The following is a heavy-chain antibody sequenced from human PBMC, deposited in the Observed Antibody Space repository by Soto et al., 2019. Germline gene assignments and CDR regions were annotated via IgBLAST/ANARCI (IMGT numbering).Heavy chain of an antibody. CDR1: GLTFSTYW. CDR3: VRDWSTFWGMDV. CDR2: IKQDGSEK. J-gene: IGHJ6*02. Sequence: GGSLRLSCAASGLTFSTYWMNWVRQAPGKGLGWVANIKQDGSEKYYVDSVKGRFAISRDNAKDSLFLQMNNLRAEDTAVYYCVRDWSTFWGMDVWGQGTTVTVSS. V-gene: IGHV3-7*01.